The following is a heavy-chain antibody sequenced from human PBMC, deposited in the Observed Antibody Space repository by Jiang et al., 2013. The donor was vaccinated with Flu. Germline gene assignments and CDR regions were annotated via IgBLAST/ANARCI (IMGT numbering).Heavy chain of an antibody. CDR1: W. V-gene: IGHV4-4*02. J-gene: IGHJ4*02. Sequence: WWSWVRQTPGKGLEWIGQIYLRNGGTTYNPPLQSRVTISADRSRNQLSLQLNSVTAADTAVYHCVRNGDFSLKDWGQGVLVTVSS. D-gene: IGHD2-21*02. CDR2: IYLRNGGT. CDR3: VRNGDFSLKD.